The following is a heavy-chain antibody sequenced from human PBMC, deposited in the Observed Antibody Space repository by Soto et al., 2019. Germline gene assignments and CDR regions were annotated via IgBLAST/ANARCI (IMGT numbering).Heavy chain of an antibody. Sequence: EVQVLESGGGLVQPGGSLRLSCAASGFTFSSYAMSWVRQAPGKGLEWVSVISGSGGSTYYADSVKGRFTISRDNSKNTLYLQMNSVRAEDTSVYYCASRSSGWYFDYWGQGTLVTVSS. CDR3: ASRSSGWYFDY. V-gene: IGHV3-23*01. J-gene: IGHJ4*02. D-gene: IGHD6-19*01. CDR1: GFTFSSYA. CDR2: ISGSGGST.